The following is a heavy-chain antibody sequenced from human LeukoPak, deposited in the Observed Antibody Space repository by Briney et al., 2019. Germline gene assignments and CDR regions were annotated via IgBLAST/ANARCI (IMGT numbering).Heavy chain of an antibody. CDR3: ARDLGYCSGGSCLIFDY. Sequence: ASVKVSCKASGYTFTGYYMHWVRQAPGQGLEWMGWSNPNSGGTNYAQKFQGRVTMTRDTSISTAYMELSRLRSDDTAVYYCARDLGYCSGGSCLIFDYWGQGTLVTVSS. CDR1: GYTFTGYY. V-gene: IGHV1-2*02. D-gene: IGHD2-15*01. CDR2: SNPNSGGT. J-gene: IGHJ4*02.